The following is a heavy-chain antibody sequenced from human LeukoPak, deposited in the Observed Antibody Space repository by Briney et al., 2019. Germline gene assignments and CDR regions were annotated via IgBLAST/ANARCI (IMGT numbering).Heavy chain of an antibody. CDR3: ASTEQGVTRFDY. CDR2: IIPIFGTA. Sequence: SVKVSCKASGGTFSSYAISWVRQAPGQGLEWMGGIIPIFGTANYAQKFQGRVTITADKSTSTAYMELSSLRSEDTAVYYCASTEQGVTRFDYWGQGTLVTVSS. V-gene: IGHV1-69*06. J-gene: IGHJ4*02. D-gene: IGHD4-17*01. CDR1: GGTFSSYA.